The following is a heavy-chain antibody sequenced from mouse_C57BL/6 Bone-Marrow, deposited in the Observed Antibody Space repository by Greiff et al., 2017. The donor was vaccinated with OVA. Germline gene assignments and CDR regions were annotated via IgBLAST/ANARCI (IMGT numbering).Heavy chain of an antibody. J-gene: IGHJ4*01. V-gene: IGHV2-2*01. CDR2: IWSGGST. D-gene: IGHD1-1*01. CDR3: ARKITTVAPYAMDY. Sequence: QVQLKQSGPGLVQPSQSLSITCTVSGFSLTSYGVHWVRQSPGKGLEWLGVIWSGGSTDYNAAFISRLSISKDNSKSQVFFKMNSPQADDTAIYYCARKITTVAPYAMDYWGQGTSVTVSS. CDR1: GFSLTSYG.